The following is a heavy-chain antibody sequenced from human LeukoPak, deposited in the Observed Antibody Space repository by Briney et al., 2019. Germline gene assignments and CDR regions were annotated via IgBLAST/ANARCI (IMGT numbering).Heavy chain of an antibody. V-gene: IGHV1-46*01. Sequence: GASVEVACNASGYTFTRYYIQWVRQAPGQGLEGRGISNPSGGRTRYAQKFEGRGTMIREKSTSTLYTELSRLRSEDTAVYYRARGIGEQWLDRNFDYWGHGTLVTVFS. J-gene: IGHJ4*01. D-gene: IGHD6-19*01. CDR3: ARGIGEQWLDRNFDY. CDR1: GYTFTRYY. CDR2: SNPSGGRT.